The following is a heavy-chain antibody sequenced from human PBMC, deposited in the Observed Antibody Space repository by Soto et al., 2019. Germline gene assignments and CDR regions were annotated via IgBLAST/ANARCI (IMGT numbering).Heavy chain of an antibody. Sequence: SETLSLTCTVSTDSIHSENWWTWVRQPPGRGLEWVGEVFHTGSATYNPSLKSRISMSVDTSKNLFSLNLNFVTAADTAIYYCTRRPYRTRSGGIDYRGQGALVTVSS. D-gene: IGHD2-2*01. CDR2: VFHTGSA. J-gene: IGHJ4*02. CDR3: TRRPYRTRSGGIDY. CDR1: TDSIHSENW. V-gene: IGHV4-4*02.